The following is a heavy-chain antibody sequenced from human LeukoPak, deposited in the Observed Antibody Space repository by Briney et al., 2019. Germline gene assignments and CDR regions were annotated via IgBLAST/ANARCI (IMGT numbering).Heavy chain of an antibody. CDR1: GYTFTGYY. CDR2: INPNSGGT. Sequence: GASVKVSCKASGYTFTGYYMHWVRQAPGQGLEWMGWINPNSGGTNYAQKFQGRVTMTRDTSISTAYMELSRLRSDDTAVYYCARVTTVRGVMGQLDYWGQGTLVTVSS. CDR3: ARVTTVRGVMGQLDY. D-gene: IGHD3-10*01. J-gene: IGHJ4*02. V-gene: IGHV1-2*02.